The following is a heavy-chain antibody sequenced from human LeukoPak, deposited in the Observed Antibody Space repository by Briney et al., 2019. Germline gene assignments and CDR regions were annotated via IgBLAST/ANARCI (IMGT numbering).Heavy chain of an antibody. D-gene: IGHD4-17*01. CDR1: EFSVKYNY. V-gene: IGHV3-53*01. Sequence: GGSLRLSCAASEFSVKYNYMTWVRQAPGKGLEWVSLLYSAGSTNYADSVKGRFTISRDDSKNTVYLQMNSLRAEDTAVYYCAKDNKHQMTTVTTLYWGQGTLVTVSS. CDR3: AKDNKHQMTTVTTLY. CDR2: LYSAGST. J-gene: IGHJ4*02.